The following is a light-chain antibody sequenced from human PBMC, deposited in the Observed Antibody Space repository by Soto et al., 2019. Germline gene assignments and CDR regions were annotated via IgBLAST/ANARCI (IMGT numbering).Light chain of an antibody. CDR2: DVN. Sequence: QSALTQPASVSGSPGQSITISCTGTSSDIGAYNFVSWYQQHPGKAPKLMLYDVNIRPSGVSNRFSGSKSGNTASLTISGLQAEDEADYYCTSWTTSTTMIFGGVTNVTVL. CDR1: SSDIGAYNF. CDR3: TSWTTSTTMI. V-gene: IGLV2-14*03. J-gene: IGLJ2*01.